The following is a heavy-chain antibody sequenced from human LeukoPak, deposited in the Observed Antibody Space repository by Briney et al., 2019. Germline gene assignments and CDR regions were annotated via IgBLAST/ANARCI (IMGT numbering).Heavy chain of an antibody. Sequence: SQTLSLTCTVSGDSISNSRHYWSWIRQPAGKGLEWIGRIYPSGNTNYNPSLKSRVTISLDTSKNQFSLILRSVTATDAAMYYCARDGVVTMELDYWGQGTLVTVSS. CDR2: IYPSGNT. CDR3: ARDGVVTMELDY. J-gene: IGHJ4*02. D-gene: IGHD4/OR15-4a*01. V-gene: IGHV4-61*02. CDR1: GDSISNSRHY.